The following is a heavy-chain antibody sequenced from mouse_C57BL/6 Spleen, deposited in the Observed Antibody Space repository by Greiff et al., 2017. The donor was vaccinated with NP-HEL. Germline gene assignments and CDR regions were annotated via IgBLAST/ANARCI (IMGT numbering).Heavy chain of an antibody. D-gene: IGHD1-1*01. CDR1: GFTFSSYA. CDR2: ISDGGSYT. V-gene: IGHV5-4*01. Sequence: EVKLVESGGGLVKPGGSLKLSCAASGFTFSSYAMSWVRQTPEKRLEWVATISDGGSYTYYPDNVKGRFTIARVNAKNNLYLQMSHLKSEDTAMYYCARDTLLYYVSSLWYFDVWGTGTTVTVSS. J-gene: IGHJ1*03. CDR3: ARDTLLYYVSSLWYFDV.